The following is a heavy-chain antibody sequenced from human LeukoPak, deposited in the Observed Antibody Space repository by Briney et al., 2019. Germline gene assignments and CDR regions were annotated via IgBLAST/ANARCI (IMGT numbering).Heavy chain of an antibody. D-gene: IGHD4-17*01. CDR1: GFTFSSDS. CDR3: ARDGGDYGDYSYYYYGMDV. V-gene: IGHV3-21*01. Sequence: GGSLRLSCAASGFTFSSDSMSFVRQVPGKGRGGVASIRSVSSYIYYADSVKARFTISRDNAKNSLYLQMNSLRAEDTAVHYCARDGGDYGDYSYYYYGMDVWGQATPVTVPS. CDR2: IRSVSSYI. J-gene: IGHJ6*02.